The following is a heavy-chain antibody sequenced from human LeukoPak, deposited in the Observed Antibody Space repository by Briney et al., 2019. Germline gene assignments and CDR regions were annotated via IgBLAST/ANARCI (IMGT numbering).Heavy chain of an antibody. CDR1: GFTVSSTF. Sequence: PGGSLRLSCAASGFTVSSTFMSWVRQAPGKGLEWVSVLYSGGSTYYADSVKGRFTISRDNSRNTLYLQMNSLRADDTAVYYCARGRNVGSYGYPHFDYWGQGSLVTVSS. V-gene: IGHV3-53*01. CDR3: ARGRNVGSYGYPHFDY. J-gene: IGHJ4*02. D-gene: IGHD5-18*01. CDR2: LYSGGST.